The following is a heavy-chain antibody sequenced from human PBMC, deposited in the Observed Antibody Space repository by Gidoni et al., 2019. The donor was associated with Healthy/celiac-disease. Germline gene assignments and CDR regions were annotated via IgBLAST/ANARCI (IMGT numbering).Heavy chain of an antibody. CDR1: GGSFSGYY. Sequence: QVQLQQWGAGLLKPSETLSLTCAVYGGSFSGYYWSWIRQPPGKGLEWIGEINHSGSTNYNPSLKSRVTISVDTSKNQFSLKLSSVTAADTAVYYCARAQGTNESGYWGQGTLVTVSS. CDR3: ARAQGTNESGY. CDR2: INHSGST. V-gene: IGHV4-34*01. J-gene: IGHJ4*02. D-gene: IGHD1-7*01.